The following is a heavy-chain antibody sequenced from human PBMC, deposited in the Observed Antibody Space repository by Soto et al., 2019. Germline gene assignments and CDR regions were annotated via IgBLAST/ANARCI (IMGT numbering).Heavy chain of an antibody. CDR3: ARENWDYGMGV. CDR1: GYTFTSYG. J-gene: IGHJ6*02. Sequence: ASVKVSCKASGYTFTSYGISWVRQAPGQGVEWMGWSSAYNGNTNYAQKLQGRVTMTTDTSTSTAYMELRSLRSDDPAVYYGARENWDYGMGVWGQGTTVTVSS. D-gene: IGHD7-27*01. CDR2: SSAYNGNT. V-gene: IGHV1-18*04.